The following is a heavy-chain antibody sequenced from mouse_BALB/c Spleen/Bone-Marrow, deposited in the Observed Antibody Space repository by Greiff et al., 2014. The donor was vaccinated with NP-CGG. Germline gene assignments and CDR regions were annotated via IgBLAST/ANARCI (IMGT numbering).Heavy chain of an antibody. D-gene: IGHD1-2*01. CDR1: GFDFSRYW. V-gene: IGHV4-1*02. CDR3: ARMHYYGYVAY. CDR2: INPDSSTI. J-gene: IGHJ3*01. Sequence: VQLKESGGGLVQPGGSLKLSCVASGFDFSRYWMSWVRQAPGKGLEWIGKINPDSSTINYTPSLKDKFIISRDNAKNTLYLQMSKVRSEDTALYYCARMHYYGYVAYWGQGTLVTVSA.